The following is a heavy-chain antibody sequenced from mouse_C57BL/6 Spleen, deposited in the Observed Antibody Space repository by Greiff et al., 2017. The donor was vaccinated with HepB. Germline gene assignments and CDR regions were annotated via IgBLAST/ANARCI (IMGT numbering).Heavy chain of an antibody. CDR1: GYAFTNYL. CDR2: INPGSGGT. CDR3: ARGGFYYGYDKGFAY. D-gene: IGHD2-2*01. J-gene: IGHJ3*01. V-gene: IGHV1-54*01. Sequence: QVQLQQSGAELVRPGTSVKVSCKASGYAFTNYLIEWVKQRPGQGLEWIGVINPGSGGTNYNEKFKGKATLTADKSSSTAYMQLSSLTSEDSAVYFWARGGFYYGYDKGFAYWGQGTLVTVSA.